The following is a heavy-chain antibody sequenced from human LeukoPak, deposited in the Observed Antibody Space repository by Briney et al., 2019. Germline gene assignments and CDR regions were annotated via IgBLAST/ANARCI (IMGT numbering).Heavy chain of an antibody. J-gene: IGHJ4*02. CDR3: ARMRDDNLDY. CDR2: ISSTSSYI. V-gene: IGHV3-21*01. CDR1: GFTFSSYS. Sequence: GGSLRLSCAASGFTFSSYSINWVRQAPGKGLEWVSYISSTSSYIYYIDSVKGRFTISGDNAKNSLYLQMNSLRAEDTAVYYCARMRDDNLDYWGQGTLVTVSS. D-gene: IGHD5-24*01.